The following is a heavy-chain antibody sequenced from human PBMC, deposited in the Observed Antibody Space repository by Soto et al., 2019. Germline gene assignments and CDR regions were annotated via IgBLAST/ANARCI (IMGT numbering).Heavy chain of an antibody. CDR2: IYYSGST. V-gene: IGHV4-59*01. D-gene: IGHD4-17*01. Sequence: SETLSLTCTVSGGSISSYDWSWIRQPPGKGLEWIGYIYYSGSTNYNPSLKSRVTISVDTSKNQFSLKLSSVTAADTAVYYCARTPLVSTVTTFFYYYYGMDVWGKGTTVTVSS. CDR1: GGSISSYD. CDR3: ARTPLVSTVTTFFYYYYGMDV. J-gene: IGHJ6*04.